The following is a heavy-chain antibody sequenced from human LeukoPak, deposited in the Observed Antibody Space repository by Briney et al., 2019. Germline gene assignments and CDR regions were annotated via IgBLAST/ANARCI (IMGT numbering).Heavy chain of an antibody. Sequence: RGSLRLSCAASRFTFSSSAMRSVRETPGKGLEYVSAISSNGGSTYYADSVKCRFTISRDNSKNTLYLQMSRLRAEDTAVYYCVKALIAAAGAFDYWGQGTLVTVSS. J-gene: IGHJ4*02. V-gene: IGHV3-64D*06. CDR1: RFTFSSSA. D-gene: IGHD6-13*01. CDR2: ISSNGGST. CDR3: VKALIAAAGAFDY.